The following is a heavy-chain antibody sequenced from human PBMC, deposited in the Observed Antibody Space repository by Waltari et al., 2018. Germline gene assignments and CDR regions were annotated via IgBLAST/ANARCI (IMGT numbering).Heavy chain of an antibody. Sequence: EVQLVASGGGLVQPGRSLRLSCTTSGFTFGDHALSWFRQAPEKGLEWVGFIRSKTYGGTADYAASVRGRFTVSRDDSKSIAYLEMYSLKTEDTAVYYCSRVSASGDGMDVWGQGTTVTVSS. CDR2: IRSKTYGGTA. D-gene: IGHD3-16*01. V-gene: IGHV3-49*03. J-gene: IGHJ6*02. CDR1: GFTFGDHA. CDR3: SRVSASGDGMDV.